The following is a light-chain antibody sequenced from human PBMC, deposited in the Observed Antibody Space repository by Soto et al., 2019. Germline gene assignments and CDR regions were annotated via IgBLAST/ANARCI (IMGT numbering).Light chain of an antibody. CDR2: DAS. CDR1: QNISVW. CDR3: QQYDSSSPT. J-gene: IGKJ2*01. Sequence: DIQMTQSPSTLSASVGDGVTITCRASQNISVWLAWYQQRPGKAPKFLIYDASSLETGVPSRFSGSGSGTEFTLTIRRLQPDDFATYYCQQYDSSSPTFGQGTKLVIK. V-gene: IGKV1-5*01.